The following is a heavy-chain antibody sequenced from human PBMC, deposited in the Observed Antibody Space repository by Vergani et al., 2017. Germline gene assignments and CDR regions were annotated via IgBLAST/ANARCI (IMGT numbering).Heavy chain of an antibody. D-gene: IGHD1-26*01. V-gene: IGHV2-70*04. CDR3: ARSFVGRDFDY. Sequence: QVTLKESGPALVKPTQTLTLTCTFSGFSLSTSGMRVSWIRQPPGKALEWLARIDWDDDKFYSTALKTRLTISKDTSKNQVVLTMTNMDPVDTATYYCARSFVGRDFDYWGQGTLVTVSS. J-gene: IGHJ4*02. CDR1: GFSLSTSGMR. CDR2: IDWDDDK.